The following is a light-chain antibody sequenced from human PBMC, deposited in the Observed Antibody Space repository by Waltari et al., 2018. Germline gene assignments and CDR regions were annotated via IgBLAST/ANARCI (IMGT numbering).Light chain of an antibody. Sequence: DIQLTQSPYFLPASVGDGATFTCRASQGISSYLAWYQQKPGKAPKLLIYAASTLQSGVPSRFSGSGSGTEFTLTISSLQPEDFATYYCQQLNSYPLVTFGQGTKLEIK. J-gene: IGKJ2*01. CDR2: AAS. CDR1: QGISSY. V-gene: IGKV1-9*01. CDR3: QQLNSYPLVT.